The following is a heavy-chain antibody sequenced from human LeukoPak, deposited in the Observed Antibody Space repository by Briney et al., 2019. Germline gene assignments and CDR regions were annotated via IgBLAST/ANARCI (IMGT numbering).Heavy chain of an antibody. V-gene: IGHV3-15*01. D-gene: IGHD2-2*02. Sequence: GGSLRLSCAASGFSFSSYWMTWVRQAPGMGLEWVGRITDGGTTDYAAPVKGRFTISRDDSKNTLYLQMNSLKTDDTGVYYCITFASAAIGCWGQGTLVTVSS. CDR3: ITFASAAIGC. J-gene: IGHJ4*02. CDR2: ITDGGTT. CDR1: GFSFSSYW.